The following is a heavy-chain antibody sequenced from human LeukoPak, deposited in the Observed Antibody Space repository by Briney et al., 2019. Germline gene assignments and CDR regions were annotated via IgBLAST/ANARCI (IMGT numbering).Heavy chain of an antibody. CDR3: AREGRLLYTDDY. J-gene: IGHJ4*02. Sequence: SETLSLTCTVSGGSISSSSYYWGWIRQPPGKGLEWIGSIYYSGSTYYNPSLKSRVTISVDTSKNQFSLKLSSVTAADTAVYYCAREGRLLYTDDYWGQGTLVTVSS. V-gene: IGHV4-39*02. D-gene: IGHD3-3*01. CDR1: GGSISSSSYY. CDR2: IYYSGST.